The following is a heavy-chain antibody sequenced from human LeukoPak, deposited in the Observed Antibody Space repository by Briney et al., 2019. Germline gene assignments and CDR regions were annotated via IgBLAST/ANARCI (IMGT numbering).Heavy chain of an antibody. CDR3: ARGQLDWFFDF. V-gene: IGHV1-18*01. Sequence: ASVKVSCKASGYTFTSYDINWVRQAPGQRLEWMGWINAGNGNTKYSQKFQGRVTITTDTSTTTAFMELRSLRSDDTAVYYCARGQLDWFFDFWGHGTLVTVSS. CDR2: INAGNGNT. CDR1: GYTFTSYD. J-gene: IGHJ2*01. D-gene: IGHD3-10*01.